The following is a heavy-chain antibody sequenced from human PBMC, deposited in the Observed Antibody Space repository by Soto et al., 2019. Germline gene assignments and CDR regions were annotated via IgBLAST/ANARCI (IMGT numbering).Heavy chain of an antibody. CDR1: GLTFSSYA. V-gene: IGHV3-23*01. CDR2: ISGSGGST. J-gene: IGHJ6*02. CDR3: ARSTWSYDILTGYYSGHYYYGMDV. Sequence: PGGSLRLSCAASGLTFSSYAMSWVRQAPGKGLEWVSAISGSGGSTSYADSVKGRFTISRDNAKNTLYLQMNSLRAEDTAVYYCARSTWSYDILTGYYSGHYYYGMDVWGQGTTVTVSS. D-gene: IGHD3-9*01.